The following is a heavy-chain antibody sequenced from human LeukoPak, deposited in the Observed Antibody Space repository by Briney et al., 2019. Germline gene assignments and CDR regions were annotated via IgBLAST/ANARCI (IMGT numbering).Heavy chain of an antibody. J-gene: IGHJ4*02. CDR2: INSDGSTT. CDR3: ARSGGGYFDY. V-gene: IGHV3-74*01. D-gene: IGHD3-16*01. CDR1: GFTFSGYW. Sequence: PGGSLRLSCAASGFTFSGYWMHWVRQAPRKGLVWVSRINSDGSTTSYADSVKGRFTISRDNAKNTLYLQVNSLIAEDTAVYYCARSGGGYFDYWGQGTLVTVSS.